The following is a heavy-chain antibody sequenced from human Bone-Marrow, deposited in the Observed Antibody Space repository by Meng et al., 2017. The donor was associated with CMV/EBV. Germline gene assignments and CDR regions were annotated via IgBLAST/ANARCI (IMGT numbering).Heavy chain of an antibody. D-gene: IGHD1-26*01. CDR3: ARDRIVGAGGYYGMDV. Sequence: GGSLRLSCAASGFTFSSYDMHWVRQATGKGLEWVSAIGTAGDTYYPGSVKGRFTISSENAKNSLYLQMNSLRAGDTAVYYCARDRIVGAGGYYGMDVWGQETTVTVSS. CDR1: GFTFSSYD. V-gene: IGHV3-13*01. CDR2: IGTAGDT. J-gene: IGHJ6*02.